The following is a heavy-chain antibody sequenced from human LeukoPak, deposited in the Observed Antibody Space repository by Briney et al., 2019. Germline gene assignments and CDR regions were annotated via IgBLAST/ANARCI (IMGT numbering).Heavy chain of an antibody. V-gene: IGHV4-4*07. D-gene: IGHD4-23*01. J-gene: IGHJ5*02. Sequence: SETLSLTCSVSGDSITYFYWSWIRQAAGKGLEWIGRISSSGSTDYNASLKSRVTMSVDTSKNQLSLKVISVTAADTAVYYCAPVGGIWFDPWGQGTLVTVSS. CDR2: ISSSGST. CDR1: GDSITYFY. CDR3: APVGGIWFDP.